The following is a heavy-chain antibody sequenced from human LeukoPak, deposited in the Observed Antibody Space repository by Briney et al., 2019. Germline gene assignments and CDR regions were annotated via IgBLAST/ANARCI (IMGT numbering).Heavy chain of an antibody. V-gene: IGHV6-1*01. CDR2: TYYRSKWFN. D-gene: IGHD3-16*01. CDR3: ARWVVPYDYVWGSYCPPPSYFDY. J-gene: IGHJ4*02. CDR1: GDSVSRNSAA. Sequence: SQTLSLTCAISGDSVSRNSAAWNWIRQSPSRGLEWLGRTYYRSKWFNDYAVSVKGRITINPDTSKNQFSLQLNSVTPEDTAVYYCARWVVPYDYVWGSYCPPPSYFDYWGQGTLVTVSS.